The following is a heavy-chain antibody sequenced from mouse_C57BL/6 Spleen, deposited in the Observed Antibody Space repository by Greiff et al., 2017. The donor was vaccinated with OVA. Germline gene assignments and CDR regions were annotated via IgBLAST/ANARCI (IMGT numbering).Heavy chain of an antibody. CDR1: GYTFTSYW. D-gene: IGHD4-1*01. Sequence: QVQLQQPGAELVRPGSSVKLSCKASGYTFTSYWMHWVKQRPIQGLEWIGNIDPYDSETHYNQKFKDKATLTVDKSSSTAYMQLSSLTSEDSAVYYCAMRGMGREGAMDYWGQGTSVTVSS. J-gene: IGHJ4*01. V-gene: IGHV1-52*01. CDR2: IDPYDSET. CDR3: AMRGMGREGAMDY.